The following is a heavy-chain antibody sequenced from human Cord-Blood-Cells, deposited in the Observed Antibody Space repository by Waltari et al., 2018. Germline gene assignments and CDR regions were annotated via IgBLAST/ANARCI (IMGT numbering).Heavy chain of an antibody. J-gene: IGHJ6*02. V-gene: IGHV3-53*01. CDR1: GFTVSNNY. CDR2: IYSGGST. Sequence: EVQLVESGGGLIQPGGSLRLSCAASGFTVSNNYISWVRPAPGKGLEWVSVIYSGGSTYYADSVKGRFTISRDNSKNTLYLQMNSLRAEDTAVYYCARWSRELLPYGMDVWGQGTTVTVSS. D-gene: IGHD3-10*01. CDR3: ARWSRELLPYGMDV.